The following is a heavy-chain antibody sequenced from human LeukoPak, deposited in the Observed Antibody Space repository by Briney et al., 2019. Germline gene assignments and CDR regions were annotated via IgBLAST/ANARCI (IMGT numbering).Heavy chain of an antibody. Sequence: ASVKVSCKASGYTFTGYYMHWVRQAPGQGLEWMGWINPNSGGTNYAQKFQGRVTMTRDTSISTAYMKLSRLRSDDTAVYYCARDPFTDWPVDYWGQGTLVTVSS. J-gene: IGHJ4*02. CDR3: ARDPFTDWPVDY. D-gene: IGHD3-9*01. CDR1: GYTFTGYY. CDR2: INPNSGGT. V-gene: IGHV1-2*02.